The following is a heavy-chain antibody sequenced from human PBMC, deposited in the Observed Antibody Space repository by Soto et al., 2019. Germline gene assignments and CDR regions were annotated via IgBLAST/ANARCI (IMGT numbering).Heavy chain of an antibody. CDR1: GFTFNTYW. CDR3: VSWCCSGSNCNLNHRSYDL. V-gene: IGHV3-7*02. D-gene: IGHD2-15*01. Sequence: PGGSLRLSCAASGFTFNTYWMNWVRQAPGKGLEWVANINQHGSEKNYVESVKGRFTISRDNAKSSLYLQMNSLRVEDTAVYYCVSWCCSGSNCNLNHRSYDLWGQGTLVTVSS. J-gene: IGHJ4*02. CDR2: INQHGSEK.